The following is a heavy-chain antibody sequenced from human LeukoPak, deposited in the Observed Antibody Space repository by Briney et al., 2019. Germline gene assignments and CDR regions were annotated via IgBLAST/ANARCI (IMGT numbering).Heavy chain of an antibody. CDR1: GYTFTSYG. J-gene: IGHJ4*02. Sequence: ASVKVSCKASGYTFTSYGIIWVRQAPGQGLEWMGWISGYNGNTNYAQKLQGRVTMTTDTSTSTAYTELRSLRSDDTAVFYCARVRDYYYDTTTYYYFDYWGQGTLVTVSS. CDR2: ISGYNGNT. D-gene: IGHD3-22*01. CDR3: ARVRDYYYDTTTYYYFDY. V-gene: IGHV1-18*01.